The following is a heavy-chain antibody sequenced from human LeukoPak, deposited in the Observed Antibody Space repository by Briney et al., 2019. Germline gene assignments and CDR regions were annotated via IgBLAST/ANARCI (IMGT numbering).Heavy chain of an antibody. CDR1: GFTFSSYW. J-gene: IGHJ6*03. Sequence: PGGSLRLSCAASGFTFSSYWMSWVRQAPGKGLEWVAKIKQDGSEKYYGDSVKGRFTISRDNAKNSLYLQMNSLRAEDTAVYYCARDPLTLYDYDMDVWGKGTTVTVS. V-gene: IGHV3-7*01. CDR3: ARDPLTLYDYDMDV. CDR2: IKQDGSEK. D-gene: IGHD3-9*01.